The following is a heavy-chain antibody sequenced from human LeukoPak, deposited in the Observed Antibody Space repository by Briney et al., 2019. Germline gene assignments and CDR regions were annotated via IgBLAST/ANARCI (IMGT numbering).Heavy chain of an antibody. CDR3: AKDTATLREGDAFDV. J-gene: IGHJ3*01. CDR1: GFTFEDYS. CDR2: INWDGTST. Sequence: GGSLRLSCEASGFTFEDYSIHWVRQAPGKGLQWVSLINWDGTSTYYADSLKGRITVSRDNGRNSIFLQINSLRDDDSALYYCAKDTATLREGDAFDVWGRGTMVTVSS. V-gene: IGHV3-43*01. D-gene: IGHD1-26*01.